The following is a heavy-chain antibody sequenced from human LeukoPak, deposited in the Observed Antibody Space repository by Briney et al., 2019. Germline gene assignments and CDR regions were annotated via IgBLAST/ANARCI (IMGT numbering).Heavy chain of an antibody. V-gene: IGHV4-34*01. CDR3: ARDYYDSSGYYWAGFDI. Sequence: SETLSLTCAVYGGSFSGYYWSWIRQPPGKGLEWIGEINHSGSTNYNPSLKSRVTISVDTSKNQFSLKLSSVTAADTAVYYCARDYYDSSGYYWAGFDIWGQGTMVTVSS. CDR1: GGSFSGYY. J-gene: IGHJ3*02. CDR2: INHSGST. D-gene: IGHD3-22*01.